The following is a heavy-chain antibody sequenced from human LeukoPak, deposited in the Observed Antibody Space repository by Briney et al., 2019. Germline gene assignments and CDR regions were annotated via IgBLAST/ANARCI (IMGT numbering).Heavy chain of an antibody. CDR1: GFTFSTYS. Sequence: GGSPRLSCAASGFTFSTYSMSWVRQAPGKGLEWVSNIDSGGRTYFADSVKGRFTISRDDSKNTLYLQMSSLRGEDTAVYYCANRVDSSGYLFPSGYWGQGTLVTVSS. CDR2: IDSGGRT. D-gene: IGHD3-22*01. CDR3: ANRVDSSGYLFPSGY. V-gene: IGHV3-23*01. J-gene: IGHJ4*02.